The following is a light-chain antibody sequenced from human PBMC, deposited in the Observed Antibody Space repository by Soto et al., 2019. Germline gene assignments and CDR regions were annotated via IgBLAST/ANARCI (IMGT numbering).Light chain of an antibody. Sequence: DIQLTQTPSTLSATAGDRVTITCRASQSISSWLAWYQHKPGKAPKLLIYDASNLDSGVPARFSGSGSGTDFALKISRVEAEDVGVYYCMQGTHWPITFGQGTRLENK. J-gene: IGKJ5*01. CDR2: DAS. CDR1: QSISSW. CDR3: MQGTHWPIT. V-gene: IGKV1-5*01.